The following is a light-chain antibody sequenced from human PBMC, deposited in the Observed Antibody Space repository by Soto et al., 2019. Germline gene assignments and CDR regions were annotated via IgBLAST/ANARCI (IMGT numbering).Light chain of an antibody. V-gene: IGLV1-44*01. CDR1: SSNIGRNT. Sequence: QSVLTQPPSASGTPGQRVTISCSGSSSNIGRNTVNWYQQLPGTAPKLLIYGNNQRPSGVPARISGSKSGTSASLAISGLQSEDEADYYCAAWDDSLNGHVVLGGGTKLTVL. CDR3: AAWDDSLNGHVV. CDR2: GNN. J-gene: IGLJ2*01.